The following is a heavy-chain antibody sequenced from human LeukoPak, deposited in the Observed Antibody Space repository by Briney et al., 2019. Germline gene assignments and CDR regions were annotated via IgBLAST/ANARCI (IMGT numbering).Heavy chain of an antibody. V-gene: IGHV3-23*01. D-gene: IGHD5-24*01. CDR2: INGDGDAT. CDR3: ARDPEGRDGFY. CDR1: GFTFNNNA. J-gene: IGHJ4*02. Sequence: QPGGSLRLSCAASGFTFNNNAMSWVRQAPGKGLEWVSAINGDGDATEYADSVKGRFTISRDNSKNTLFLQMNSLSAEDTAVYYCARDPEGRDGFYWGQGTLVTVSS.